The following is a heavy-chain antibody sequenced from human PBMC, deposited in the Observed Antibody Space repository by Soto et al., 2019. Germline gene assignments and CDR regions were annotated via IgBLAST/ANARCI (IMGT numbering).Heavy chain of an antibody. J-gene: IGHJ4*02. D-gene: IGHD3-9*01. CDR1: GFTFSSYW. CDR3: ARESQSTGYFDWLYFDY. CDR2: INSDGSST. Sequence: GGSLRLSCAASGFTFSSYWMHWVRQAPGKGLVWVSRINSDGSSTSYADSVKGRFTISRDNAKNTLYLQMNSLRAEDTAVYYCARESQSTGYFDWLYFDYWGQGTLVTVSS. V-gene: IGHV3-74*01.